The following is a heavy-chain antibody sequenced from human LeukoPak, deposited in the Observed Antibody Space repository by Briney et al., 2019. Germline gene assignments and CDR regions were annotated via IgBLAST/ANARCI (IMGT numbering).Heavy chain of an antibody. CDR3: AGMEYSSGWYVDY. J-gene: IGHJ4*02. D-gene: IGHD6-19*01. CDR2: IYYSGST. Sequence: SDTLSLTCAVSGYSISSSNWWGWIRQPPGKGLEWIGYIYYSGSTNYNPSLKSRVTMSVDTSKNQFSLKLSSVTALDTAVYYCAGMEYSSGWYVDYWGQGTLVTVSS. CDR1: GYSISSSNW. V-gene: IGHV4-28*06.